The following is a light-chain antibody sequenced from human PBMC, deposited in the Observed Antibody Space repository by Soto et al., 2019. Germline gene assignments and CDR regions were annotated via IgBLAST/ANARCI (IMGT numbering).Light chain of an antibody. Sequence: EIVLTQSPGTLSLSPGERATLSCRASQSVSSSYLAWYQQKPGLAPRLLIFGASSRATGIPDRFSGSGSGTDFIFTISRLEPEDFAVYYCQQYGRSPRTFGQGTKVDIK. V-gene: IGKV3-20*01. CDR2: GAS. CDR3: QQYGRSPRT. J-gene: IGKJ1*01. CDR1: QSVSSSY.